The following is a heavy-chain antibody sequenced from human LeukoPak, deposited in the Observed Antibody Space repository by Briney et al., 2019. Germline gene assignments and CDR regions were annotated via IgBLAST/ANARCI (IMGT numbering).Heavy chain of an antibody. D-gene: IGHD3-3*01. CDR1: GFSISSGHY. Sequence: PSETLSLTCAVSGFSISSGHYWAWIRQSPGKGLEWIGTISHSGNNYYNSSLKSRLAVSVDTSRNHFSLNLSSLTAADTAVYHCARARVVHYNFRSGLHWYFDVWGRGTLVTVSS. V-gene: IGHV4-38-2*01. CDR3: ARARVVHYNFRSGLHWYFDV. CDR2: ISHSGNN. J-gene: IGHJ2*01.